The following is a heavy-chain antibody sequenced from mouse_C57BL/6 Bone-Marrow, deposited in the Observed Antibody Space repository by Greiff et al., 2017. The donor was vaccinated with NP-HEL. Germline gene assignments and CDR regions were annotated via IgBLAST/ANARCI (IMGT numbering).Heavy chain of an antibody. V-gene: IGHV1-81*01. CDR2: IYPRSGNT. CDR3: ERKSNYGGYFDV. D-gene: IGHD2-5*01. J-gene: IGHJ1*03. Sequence: QVQLQQSGAELARPGASVKLSCKASGYTFTSYGISWVKQRTGQGLEWIGEIYPRSGNTYYNEKFKGKATLTADKSSSTAYMELRSLTAEDSAVYVCERKSNYGGYFDVWGTGATVTVSS. CDR1: GYTFTSYG.